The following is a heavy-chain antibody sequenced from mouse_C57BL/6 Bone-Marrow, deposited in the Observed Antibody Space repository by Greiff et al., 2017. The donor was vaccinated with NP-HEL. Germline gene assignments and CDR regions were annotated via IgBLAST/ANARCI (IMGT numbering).Heavy chain of an antibody. V-gene: IGHV1-53*01. CDR2: INPSNGGT. CDR3: ARASRLRLAWFAY. CDR1: GYTFTSYW. D-gene: IGHD2-2*01. J-gene: IGHJ3*01. Sequence: VQLQQPGTELVKPGASVKLSCKASGYTFTSYWMHWVKQRPGQGLEWIGNINPSNGGTNYNEKFKSKATLTVDKSSSTAYMQLSSLTSEDSAVYYCARASRLRLAWFAYWGQGTLVTVSA.